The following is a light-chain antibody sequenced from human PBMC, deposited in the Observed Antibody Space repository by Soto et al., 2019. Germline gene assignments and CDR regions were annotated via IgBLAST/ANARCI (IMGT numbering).Light chain of an antibody. V-gene: IGKV3-20*01. J-gene: IGKJ4*01. CDR3: QQYDSSPPLT. CDR2: GAS. Sequence: EIVLTQSPGTLSLSPGERATLSCRASQSVSSSYLACYQQKPGQAPRLLIYGASSRATGIPDRFSGSGSGTDFSLTISRREPEDVSVYYCQQYDSSPPLTFGGGTKVEIK. CDR1: QSVSSSY.